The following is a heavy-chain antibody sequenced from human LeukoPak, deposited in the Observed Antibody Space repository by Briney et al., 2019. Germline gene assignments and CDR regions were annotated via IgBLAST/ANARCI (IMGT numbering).Heavy chain of an antibody. V-gene: IGHV4-39*01. CDR1: GGSISSSSYY. CDR3: ARPGWELRHFQH. Sequence: SSETLSLTCTVSGGSISSSSYYWGWIRQPPGKGLEWIGSIYYSGSTYYSPSLKSRVTISVDTSKNQFSLKLSSVTAADTAVYYCARPGWELRHFQHWGQGTLVTVSS. D-gene: IGHD1-26*01. CDR2: IYYSGST. J-gene: IGHJ1*01.